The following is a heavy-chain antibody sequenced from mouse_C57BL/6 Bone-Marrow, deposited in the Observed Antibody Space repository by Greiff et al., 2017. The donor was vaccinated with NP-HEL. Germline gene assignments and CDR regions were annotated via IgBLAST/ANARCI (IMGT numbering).Heavy chain of an antibody. Sequence: QVQLQQSGAELVRPGASVTLSCKASGYTFTDYEMHWVKQTPVHGLEWIGAIDPETGGTAYNQKFKGKAILTADKSSSTAYMGLRSLTSEDAAVYYCTRDDYGSSYDYWGQGTTLTVSS. CDR2: IDPETGGT. J-gene: IGHJ2*01. CDR3: TRDDYGSSYDY. V-gene: IGHV1-15*01. D-gene: IGHD1-1*01. CDR1: GYTFTDYE.